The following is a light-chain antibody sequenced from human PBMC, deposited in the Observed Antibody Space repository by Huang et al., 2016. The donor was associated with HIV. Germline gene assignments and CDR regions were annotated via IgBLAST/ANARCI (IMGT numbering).Light chain of an antibody. CDR2: GAS. CDR3: QQYDSSPVT. V-gene: IGKV3-20*01. J-gene: IGKJ4*01. CDR1: PMVGSSS. Sequence: EIVLTQSPGTLSLSPGERATLSCRASPMVGSSSLAWDQQKAGQAPRLLMYGASSRATGIPDRFRGSGSGTDFTLSISRLEPEDFAVYYCQQYDSSPVTFGGGTKVEIK.